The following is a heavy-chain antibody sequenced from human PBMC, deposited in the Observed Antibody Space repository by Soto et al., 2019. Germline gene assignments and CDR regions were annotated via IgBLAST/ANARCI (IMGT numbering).Heavy chain of an antibody. V-gene: IGHV3-30*18. Sequence: QVQLVESGGGVVQPGRSLRLSCAASGFTFSSYGMHWVRQAPGKGLEWVAVISYDGSNKYYADSVKGRFTISRDNSKNTLYLQMNSLRAEDTAVYYCAKDKYSSSWSYFDYWGQGTLVTVSS. CDR3: AKDKYSSSWSYFDY. CDR1: GFTFSSYG. J-gene: IGHJ4*02. D-gene: IGHD6-13*01. CDR2: ISYDGSNK.